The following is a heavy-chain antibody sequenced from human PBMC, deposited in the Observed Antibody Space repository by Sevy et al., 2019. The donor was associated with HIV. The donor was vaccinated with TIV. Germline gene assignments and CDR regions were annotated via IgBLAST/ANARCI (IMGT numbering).Heavy chain of an antibody. CDR3: AGDPRLRGYSYGSFDY. CDR2: INPNSGGT. Sequence: ASVKVSCKASGYTFTGQYIHWVRQAPGQGLEWMGWINPNSGGTNYRQDFQGRVTLTRDTSITTAYMELSGLKSDDTAIYYCAGDPRLRGYSYGSFDYWGQGTLVTVSS. V-gene: IGHV1-2*02. D-gene: IGHD5-18*01. J-gene: IGHJ4*02. CDR1: GYTFTGQY.